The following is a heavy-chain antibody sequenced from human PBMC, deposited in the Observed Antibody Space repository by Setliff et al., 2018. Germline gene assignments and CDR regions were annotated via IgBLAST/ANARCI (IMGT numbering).Heavy chain of an antibody. Sequence: SETLSLTCRVSGGSVSTFYWTWIRQPPGKGLEWIGYIFTSGSTQHNPSLKSRATISRDTSSNQFSLKLFSVTAADTAVYYCARGDEIVEGNHGGFDIWGQGTMVTVSS. CDR3: ARGDEIVEGNHGGFDI. V-gene: IGHV4-4*09. J-gene: IGHJ3*02. D-gene: IGHD3-22*01. CDR1: GGSVSTFY. CDR2: IFTSGST.